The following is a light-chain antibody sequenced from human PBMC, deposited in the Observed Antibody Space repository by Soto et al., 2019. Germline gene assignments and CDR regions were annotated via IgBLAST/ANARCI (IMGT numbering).Light chain of an antibody. V-gene: IGKV3-11*01. Sequence: EIVLTQSPATLSLSPGERATLSCRASQRVGSFLAWYQQKPGQAPRLLIYDTYKRPTGVPARFTGSGSGADFTLTINSLEPEDFAVYYYQQRSDWPPLTFGQGTQLDIK. J-gene: IGKJ5*01. CDR2: DTY. CDR1: QRVGSF. CDR3: QQRSDWPPLT.